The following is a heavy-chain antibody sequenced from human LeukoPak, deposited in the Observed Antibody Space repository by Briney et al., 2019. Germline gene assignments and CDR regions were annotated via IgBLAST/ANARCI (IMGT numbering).Heavy chain of an antibody. Sequence: SETLSLTCAVYGRSFSGYYWSWIRQPPGKGLEWIGEINHSGSTNYNPSLKSRVTISVDTSKNQFSLKLSSVTAADTAVYYCARVRGFGPDTAMAYWGQGTLVTVSS. CDR1: GRSFSGYY. V-gene: IGHV4-34*01. D-gene: IGHD5-18*01. J-gene: IGHJ4*02. CDR3: ARVRGFGPDTAMAY. CDR2: INHSGST.